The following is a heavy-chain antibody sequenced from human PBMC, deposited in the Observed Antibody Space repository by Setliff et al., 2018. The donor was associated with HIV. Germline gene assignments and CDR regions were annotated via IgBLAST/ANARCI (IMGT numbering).Heavy chain of an antibody. CDR3: ARQGQLGSE. V-gene: IGHV4-34*01. CDR1: GGSFSGYY. J-gene: IGHJ4*02. CDR2: IYYSGST. D-gene: IGHD1-1*01. Sequence: SETLSLTCAVYGGSFSGYYWSCIRQPPGKGLESIGSIYYSGSTYYKPSLKSRVTISVDTSKNQFSLKLSSVTAADTAVYYCARQGQLGSEWGQGTLVTVSS.